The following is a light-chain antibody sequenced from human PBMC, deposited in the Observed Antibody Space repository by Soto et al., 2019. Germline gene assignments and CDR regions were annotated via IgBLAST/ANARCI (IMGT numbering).Light chain of an antibody. CDR2: EGS. Sequence: QSALTQPVSVSGSPGQSITISCTGTSSDVGSYNLVSWYQQHPGKAPKLMIYEGSKRPSGVSNRFSGSKSGNTASLTISGLQAEDEADYYCCSYAGSSTFYVVFGGGTKVTVL. V-gene: IGLV2-23*03. CDR3: CSYAGSSTFYVV. J-gene: IGLJ2*01. CDR1: SSDVGSYNL.